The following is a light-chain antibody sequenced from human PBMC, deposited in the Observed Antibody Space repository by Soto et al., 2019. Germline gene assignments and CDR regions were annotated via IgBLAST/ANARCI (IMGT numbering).Light chain of an antibody. Sequence: QSVLTQTPSVSGAPGQRFTISCTGSISNIGAGYHVHWYQQLPGTAPKLLLYTNNNRPSGVPDRFSGSRSGTSASLAITGLQAEDEADYYCQSYDSSLSYVFGTGTKVTVL. CDR1: ISNIGAGYH. V-gene: IGLV1-40*01. J-gene: IGLJ1*01. CDR3: QSYDSSLSYV. CDR2: TNN.